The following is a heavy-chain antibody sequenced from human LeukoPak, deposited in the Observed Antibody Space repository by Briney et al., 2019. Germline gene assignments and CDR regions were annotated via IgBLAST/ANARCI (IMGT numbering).Heavy chain of an antibody. CDR1: GVTFSNYP. V-gene: IGHV3-23*01. CDR3: AKVTPPPIYCSGGSCYSLDY. D-gene: IGHD2-15*01. Sequence: GGSLRLSCVASGVTFSNYPMNWVRQAPGKGLEWISTISVSDNTHYSDSVKGRFTISRDNSKNALYLQMNSLRAEDTAVYYCAKVTPPPIYCSGGSCYSLDYWGQGTLVTVSS. CDR2: ISVSDNT. J-gene: IGHJ4*02.